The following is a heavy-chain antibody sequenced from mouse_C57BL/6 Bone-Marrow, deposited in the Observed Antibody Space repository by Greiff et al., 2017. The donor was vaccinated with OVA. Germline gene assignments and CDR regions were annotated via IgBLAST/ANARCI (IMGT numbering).Heavy chain of an antibody. CDR2: IHPNSGST. CDR3: ARCYGSTFDY. D-gene: IGHD1-1*01. J-gene: IGHJ2*01. V-gene: IGHV1-64*01. CDR1: GYTFTSYW. Sequence: VQLQQPGAELVKPGASVKLSCKASGYTFTSYWLHWVKQRPGQGLEWIGMIHPNSGSTNYNEKFKSKATLTVDKSSSTAYMQLSSLTSEDSAVYYCARCYGSTFDYWGQGTTLTVSS.